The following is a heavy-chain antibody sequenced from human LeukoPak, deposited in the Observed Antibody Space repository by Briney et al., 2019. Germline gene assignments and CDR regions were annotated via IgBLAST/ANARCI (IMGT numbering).Heavy chain of an antibody. CDR1: GGSINNGGYY. Sequence: SETLSLTCTVSGGSINNGGYYWSWIRQHPGKGLEWIGYIYYSGSSYYNPSLRSRVTISVDTSKNHFSLKLCSVTAADTAVYYCARNRDGYNSFDYWGQGTLVTVSS. D-gene: IGHD5-24*01. V-gene: IGHV4-31*03. J-gene: IGHJ4*02. CDR3: ARNRDGYNSFDY. CDR2: IYYSGSS.